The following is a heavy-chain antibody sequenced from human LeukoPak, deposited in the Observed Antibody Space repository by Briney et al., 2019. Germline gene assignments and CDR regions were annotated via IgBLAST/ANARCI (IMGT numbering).Heavy chain of an antibody. CDR3: ARDLRSASAYDSFDS. CDR1: GFRFSNYW. Sequence: GGSLRLSCAVPGFRFSNYWMSWVRQAPGKGLEWVANIKKDGSEKNYVDSVKGRFTISRDDAKNSLYLQMDSLRADDTGVYYCARDLRSASAYDSFDSWGQGTLVTVSS. V-gene: IGHV3-7*01. J-gene: IGHJ4*02. CDR2: IKKDGSEK. D-gene: IGHD3-16*01.